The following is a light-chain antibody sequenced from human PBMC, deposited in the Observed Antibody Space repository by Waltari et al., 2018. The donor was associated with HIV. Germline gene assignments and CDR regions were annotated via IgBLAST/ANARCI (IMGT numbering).Light chain of an antibody. CDR1: RSDVGGYNL. CDR2: EVS. CDR3: CAYAGSTTYVI. J-gene: IGLJ2*01. V-gene: IGLV2-23*02. Sequence: QSALTQPASVSGSPGQSITISFTATRSDVGGYNLVSWYQQHPGKAPKLMIYEVSKRPSGVSNRFSGSKSGNTASLTISGLQAEDEADYYCCAYAGSTTYVIFGGGTKLTVL.